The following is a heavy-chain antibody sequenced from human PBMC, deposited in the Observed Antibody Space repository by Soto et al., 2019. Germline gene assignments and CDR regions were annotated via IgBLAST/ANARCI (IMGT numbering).Heavy chain of an antibody. CDR3: AKTTVPPYYYYGMDV. J-gene: IGHJ6*02. Sequence: QVQLVESGGGVVQPGRSLRLSCGASGFTFTSYGMHWVRQAPGKGLEWVAVISHDGSNKYYADSVKGRLTISRDNSKNTLYLQMNSLRAEDTAIYYCAKTTVPPYYYYGMDVWGQGTTVTVSS. V-gene: IGHV3-30*18. CDR1: GFTFTSYG. D-gene: IGHD4-4*01. CDR2: ISHDGSNK.